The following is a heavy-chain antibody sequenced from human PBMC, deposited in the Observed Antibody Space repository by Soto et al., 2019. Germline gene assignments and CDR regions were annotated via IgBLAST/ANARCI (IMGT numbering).Heavy chain of an antibody. CDR1: GFTFSSYG. CDR2: ISYDGSNK. J-gene: IGHJ3*02. Sequence: GSLRLSCAASGFTFSSYGMHWVRQAPGKGLEWVAVISYDGSNKYYADSVKGRFTISRDNSKNTLYLQMNSLRAEDTAVYYCASYDSSDYGAFDIWGQGTMVTVSS. D-gene: IGHD3-22*01. CDR3: ASYDSSDYGAFDI. V-gene: IGHV3-30*03.